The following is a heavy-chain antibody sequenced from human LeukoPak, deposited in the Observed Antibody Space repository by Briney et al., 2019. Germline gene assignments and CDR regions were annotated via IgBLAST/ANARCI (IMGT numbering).Heavy chain of an antibody. CDR3: ARLGVYNYYYYYMDV. J-gene: IGHJ6*03. CDR2: IYTSGST. Sequence: PSETLSLTCTVSGGSISSYYWSWIRQPPGKGLEWIGYIYTSGSTNYNPSLKSRVTISVDTPKNQFSLKLSSVTAADTAVYYCARLGVYNYYYYYMDVWGKGTTVTVSS. V-gene: IGHV4-4*09. D-gene: IGHD2-8*01. CDR1: GGSISSYY.